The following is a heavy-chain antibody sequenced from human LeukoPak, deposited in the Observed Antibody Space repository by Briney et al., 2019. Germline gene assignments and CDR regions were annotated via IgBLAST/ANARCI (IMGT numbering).Heavy chain of an antibody. Sequence: PGRSLRLSCAASGFTFDDYAMHWVRQAPGKGLEWVSGISWNSGSIGYADSVKGRFTISRDNAKNALSLQMNSLRVEDTAVYYCARAYYYDRSGYWGQGTLVTVSS. CDR2: ISWNSGSI. V-gene: IGHV3-9*01. J-gene: IGHJ4*02. CDR3: ARAYYYDRSGY. CDR1: GFTFDDYA. D-gene: IGHD3-22*01.